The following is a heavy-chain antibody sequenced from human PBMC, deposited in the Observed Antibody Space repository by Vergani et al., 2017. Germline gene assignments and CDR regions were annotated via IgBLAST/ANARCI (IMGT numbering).Heavy chain of an antibody. J-gene: IGHJ6*02. V-gene: IGHV4-39*01. D-gene: IGHD2-21*02. CDR3: ARHLAYCGGDCYPYYYGMDV. CDR1: GGSIRSTFYY. CDR2: IYYSGST. Sequence: QLQLQESDPGLVKPSETLSLTCTVSGGSIRSTFYYWGWIRQPPGKGLEWIGTIYYSGSTYYNPSLKSRVTISVDTSKNQFSLKLNSVTAADTAVYYCARHLAYCGGDCYPYYYGMDVWGQGP.